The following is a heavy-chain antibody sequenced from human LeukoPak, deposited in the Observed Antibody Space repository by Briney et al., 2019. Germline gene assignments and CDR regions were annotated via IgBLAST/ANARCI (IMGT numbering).Heavy chain of an antibody. CDR2: IRSDGSNK. Sequence: GGSLRLSCAASGFSFSSYWMSWVRQAPGKGLEWVAFIRSDGSNKYNADSVKGRFTISRDDSKNTLYLQMNSLRTEDTAVYYCGKDTFAYSSSCIDYWGQGTLVTVSS. CDR1: GFSFSSYW. V-gene: IGHV3-30*02. D-gene: IGHD6-19*01. CDR3: GKDTFAYSSSCIDY. J-gene: IGHJ4*02.